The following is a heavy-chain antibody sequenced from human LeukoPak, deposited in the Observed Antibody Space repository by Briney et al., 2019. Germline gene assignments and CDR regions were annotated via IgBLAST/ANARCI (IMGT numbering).Heavy chain of an antibody. J-gene: IGHJ5*02. Sequence: GGSLRLSCAASGFTFSSYGMHWVRQAPGKGLEWVAVISYDGSNKYYADSVKGRFTISRDNSKNTLYLQMNSLRAEDTAVYYCAKVRRLRFLEWYNNWFDRWGQGTLVTVSS. CDR3: AKVRRLRFLEWYNNWFDR. CDR1: GFTFSSYG. D-gene: IGHD3-3*01. V-gene: IGHV3-30*18. CDR2: ISYDGSNK.